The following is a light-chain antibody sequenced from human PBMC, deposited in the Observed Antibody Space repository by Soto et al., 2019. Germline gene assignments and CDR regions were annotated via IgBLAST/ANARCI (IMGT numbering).Light chain of an antibody. V-gene: IGKV3-20*01. CDR3: QQYVSSPVT. CDR1: QTVSSTY. J-gene: IGKJ5*01. Sequence: EIVLPQSPGTLSFSPGERPTLSCRASQTVSSTYLAWYQQKPGQAPRLLIYASSSRATGIPDRFSGSGSGTGFTLTISRLEPEDFAVYFCQQYVSSPVTFGQGTRLEI. CDR2: ASS.